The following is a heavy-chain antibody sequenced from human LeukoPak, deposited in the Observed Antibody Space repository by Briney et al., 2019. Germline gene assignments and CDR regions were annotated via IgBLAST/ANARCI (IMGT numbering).Heavy chain of an antibody. CDR1: GYTFTGYY. CDR2: INPNSGGT. D-gene: IGHD1-26*01. V-gene: IGHV1-2*02. J-gene: IGHJ3*02. Sequence: GASVKVSCKASGYTFTGYYMHWVRQAPGQGLEWMGWINPNSGGTNYAQKFQGRVTMTRDTSISTAYMELSRLRSDDTAVYYCARDPAASIVGANLAFDIWGQGTMVTVSS. CDR3: ARDPAASIVGANLAFDI.